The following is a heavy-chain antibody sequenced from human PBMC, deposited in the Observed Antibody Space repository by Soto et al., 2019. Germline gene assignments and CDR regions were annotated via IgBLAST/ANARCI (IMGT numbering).Heavy chain of an antibody. CDR2: ISYDGSNK. CDR3: ARNIRTMGVIDY. J-gene: IGHJ4*02. Sequence: QVQLVESGGGVVQPGRSLRLSCAASGFTFSSYAMHWVRQAPGKGLEWVAVISYDGSNKYYADSVKGRFTISRDNSKNTLYLQMISLRAEDTAVYYCARNIRTMGVIDYWGQGTLVTVSS. CDR1: GFTFSSYA. D-gene: IGHD3-10*01. V-gene: IGHV3-30-3*01.